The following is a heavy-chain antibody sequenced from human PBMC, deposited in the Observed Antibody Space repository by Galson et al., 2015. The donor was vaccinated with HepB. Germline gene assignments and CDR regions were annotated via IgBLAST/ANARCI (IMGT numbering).Heavy chain of an antibody. V-gene: IGHV4-4*07. CDR1: GGSISSYY. J-gene: IGHJ2*01. D-gene: IGHD3-3*01. CDR3: ARVGGDYDFWSGSTYWYFDL. CDR2: IYTSGST. Sequence: SETLSLTCTVSGGSISSYYWSWIRQPAGKGLEWIGRIYTSGSTNYNPSLKSRVTMSVDTSKNQFSLKLSSVTAADTAVYYCARVGGDYDFWSGSTYWYFDLWGRGTLVTVSS.